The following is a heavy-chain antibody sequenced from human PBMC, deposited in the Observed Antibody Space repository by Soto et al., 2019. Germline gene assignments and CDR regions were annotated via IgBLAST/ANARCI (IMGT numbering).Heavy chain of an antibody. D-gene: IGHD3-10*01. CDR1: GGSIGSYY. CDR3: ARQGFGPLHGLVDV. CDR2: IYYSGST. V-gene: IGHV4-59*08. Sequence: SETLSLTCTVSGGSIGSYYWSWIRQPPGKGLEWIGYIYYSGSTNYNPSLKSRVAISLDTSKSQFSLKVTSVTATDTAVYYCARQGFGPLHGLVDVWGQGTTVTVSS. J-gene: IGHJ6*02.